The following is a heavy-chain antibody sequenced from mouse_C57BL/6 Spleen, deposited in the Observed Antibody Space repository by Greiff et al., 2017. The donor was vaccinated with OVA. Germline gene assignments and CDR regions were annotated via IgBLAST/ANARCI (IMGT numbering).Heavy chain of an antibody. D-gene: IGHD1-1*01. CDR2: IHPNSGST. CDR3: ARAILRAWFAY. V-gene: IGHV1-64*01. CDR1: GYTFTSYW. Sequence: QVQLQQPGAELVKPGASVKLSCKASGYTFTSYWMHWVKQRPGQGLEWIGMIHPNSGSTNYNEKFKSKATLTVAKSSSTAYMQLSSLTSEDSAVYYCARAILRAWFAYWGQGTLVTVSA. J-gene: IGHJ3*01.